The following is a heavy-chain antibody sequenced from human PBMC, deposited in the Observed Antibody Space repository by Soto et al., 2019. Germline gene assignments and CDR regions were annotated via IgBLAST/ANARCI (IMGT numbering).Heavy chain of an antibody. V-gene: IGHV3-23*01. Sequence: GGSLRLSCAASGFTFSSYAMSWVRQAPGKGLEWVSAISGSGGSTYYADSVKGRFTISRDNSKNTLYLQMNSLRAEDTAVYYCANILTSYYYDSSGDDAFDIWGQGTMVTVSS. CDR1: GFTFSSYA. CDR3: ANILTSYYYDSSGDDAFDI. J-gene: IGHJ3*02. D-gene: IGHD3-22*01. CDR2: ISGSGGST.